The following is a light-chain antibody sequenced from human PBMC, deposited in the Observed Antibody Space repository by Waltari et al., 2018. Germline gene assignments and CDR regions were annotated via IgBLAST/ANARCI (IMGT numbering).Light chain of an antibody. CDR1: QTILYNSKNKNC. CDR3: QQYFTIPHT. V-gene: IGKV4-1*01. J-gene: IGKJ2*01. Sequence: DIVMTQSPDSLAVSLGERATINCKSSQTILYNSKNKNCLTWYQQKPGQPPKLLFFWASTRESGVPDRFSGSGSGTNFTLTISGLQAEDLAVYYCQQYFTIPHTFGQGTKLEI. CDR2: WAS.